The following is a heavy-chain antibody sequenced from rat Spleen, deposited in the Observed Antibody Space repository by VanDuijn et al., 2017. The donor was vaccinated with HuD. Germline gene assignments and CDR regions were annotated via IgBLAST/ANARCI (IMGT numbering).Heavy chain of an antibody. CDR1: RFTFSNHD. D-gene: IGHD1-9*01. J-gene: IGHJ2*01. CDR3: ARRHYGYTDYFDY. Sequence: EVQLVESGGGLVQPGRSLKLSCTASRFTFSNHDMAWVRQAPTKGLEWVASISPSGGSTYYRDSVKGRFTVSRDNAKSTLYLQMDSLRSDDTATYYCARRHYGYTDYFDYWGQGVMVTVSS. CDR2: ISPSGGST. V-gene: IGHV5-25*01.